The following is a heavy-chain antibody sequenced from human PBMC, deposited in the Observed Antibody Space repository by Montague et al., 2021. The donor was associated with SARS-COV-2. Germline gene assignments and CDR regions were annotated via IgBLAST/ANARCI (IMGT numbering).Heavy chain of an antibody. CDR2: IYYSGST. J-gene: IGHJ4*02. CDR3: ARDVGWYSSSWFDY. V-gene: IGHV4-31*03. Sequence: TLSFTCTVSGGSTSSGGYYWSWIRQHPGKGLEWIGYIYYSGSTYYNPSLKSRVTISVDTSKNQFSLELSSVTAAATAVYYCARDVGWYSSSWFDYWGQGTLVTVSS. CDR1: GGSTSSGGYY. D-gene: IGHD6-13*01.